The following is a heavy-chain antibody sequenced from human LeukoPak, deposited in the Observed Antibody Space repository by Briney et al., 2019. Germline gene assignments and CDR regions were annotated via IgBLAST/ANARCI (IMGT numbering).Heavy chain of an antibody. CDR2: ISWNSGSI. J-gene: IGHJ4*02. V-gene: IGHV3-9*01. Sequence: GGSLRLSCAASGFTFDDYAMHWVRQAPGKGLEWVSGISWNSGSIGYADSVKGRFTISRDNAKNSLYLQMNSLRAEDTAVYYCAIDSTRDFDYWGQGTLVTVSS. CDR1: GFTFDDYA. D-gene: IGHD3-9*01. CDR3: AIDSTRDFDY.